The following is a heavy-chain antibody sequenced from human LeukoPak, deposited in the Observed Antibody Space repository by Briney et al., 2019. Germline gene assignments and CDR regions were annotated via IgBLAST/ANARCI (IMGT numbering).Heavy chain of an antibody. D-gene: IGHD3-3*01. CDR1: GFTFSSYG. Sequence: QPGRSLRLSCAASGFTFSSYGMHWVRQAPGKGLEWVAVIWYDGSNKYYADSVKGRFTISRDNSKNTLYLQMNSLRAEDTAVYYCARDLYDSDYYYGMDVWGQGTTVTVSS. J-gene: IGHJ6*02. V-gene: IGHV3-33*01. CDR3: ARDLYDSDYYYGMDV. CDR2: IWYDGSNK.